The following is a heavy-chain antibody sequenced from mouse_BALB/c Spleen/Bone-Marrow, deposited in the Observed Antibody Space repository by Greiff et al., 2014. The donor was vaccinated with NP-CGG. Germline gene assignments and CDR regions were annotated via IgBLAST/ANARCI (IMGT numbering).Heavy chain of an antibody. CDR1: GYTFTSYV. Sequence: VQLQQPGPELVKPGASVKMSCKASGYTFTSYVMHWVKQKPGQGLEWIGYINPYNDGTKYNEKFKGEATLTSDKSSSTAYMELSSLTSEDSAVYYCARRQFITTAAWFAYWGQGTLVTVSA. CDR2: INPYNDGT. D-gene: IGHD1-2*01. V-gene: IGHV1-14*01. J-gene: IGHJ3*01. CDR3: ARRQFITTAAWFAY.